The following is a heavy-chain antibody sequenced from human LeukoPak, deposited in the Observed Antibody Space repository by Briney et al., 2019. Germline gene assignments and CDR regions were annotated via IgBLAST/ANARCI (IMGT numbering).Heavy chain of an antibody. CDR1: GFIFTNYL. Sequence: PGGSLRLSCAASGFIFTNYLMSWVRQAPGKGLEWVANIKQDGSEKYYVDSVKGRFTISRDNAKNSVFLQLNSLRTEDTAVYYCAKGYCGGGSCFWGDAFNIWGQGTMVTVSS. V-gene: IGHV3-7*01. CDR3: AKGYCGGGSCFWGDAFNI. CDR2: IKQDGSEK. J-gene: IGHJ3*02. D-gene: IGHD2-15*01.